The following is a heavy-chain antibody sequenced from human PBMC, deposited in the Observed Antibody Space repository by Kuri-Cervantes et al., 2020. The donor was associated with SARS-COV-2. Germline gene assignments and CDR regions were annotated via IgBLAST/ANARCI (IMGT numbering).Heavy chain of an antibody. CDR3: AKGTFGGVIAKNYFDY. D-gene: IGHD3-16*02. CDR1: GFTFSSYV. CDR2: ISPDGSNK. J-gene: IGHJ4*02. V-gene: IGHV3-30*07. Sequence: GESLKISCAASGFTFSSYVIHWVRQAPGKGLEWVAVISPDGSNKYYAGSVKGRFTISRDNSKNTLYLQMNSLRAEDTAVYYCAKGTFGGVIAKNYFDYWGQGTLVTVSS.